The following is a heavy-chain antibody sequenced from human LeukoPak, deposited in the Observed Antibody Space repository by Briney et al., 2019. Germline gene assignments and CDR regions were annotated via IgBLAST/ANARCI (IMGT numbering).Heavy chain of an antibody. CDR2: ISDSGST. CDR1: GGSFSGYY. J-gene: IGHJ6*02. D-gene: IGHD3-22*01. Sequence: SETLSLTCAVYGGSFSGYYWSWIRQPPGKGLEWIGYISDSGSTKYNPSLKSRVTISVDTFKNQFSLKLSSVTAADTAVYYCARDRRDYDSSGYYYYDYGLDVWGQGTTVTVSS. V-gene: IGHV4-59*01. CDR3: ARDRRDYDSSGYYYYDYGLDV.